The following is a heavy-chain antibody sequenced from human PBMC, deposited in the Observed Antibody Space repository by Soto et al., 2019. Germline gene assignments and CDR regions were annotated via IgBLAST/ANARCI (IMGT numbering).Heavy chain of an antibody. V-gene: IGHV1-8*01. CDR2: MNPTSGNT. Sequence: ASVKVSCKGSGYCFTSYDINWERQATAHGLELIGWMNPTSGNTGYAQKFQVRVTMTRNTSISTSYMGLSSLRSEDTAVHYRARFIAARPARRFDPSAQGTPVTVPS. CDR3: ARFIAARPARRFDP. J-gene: IGHJ5*02. CDR1: GYCFTSYD. D-gene: IGHD6-6*01.